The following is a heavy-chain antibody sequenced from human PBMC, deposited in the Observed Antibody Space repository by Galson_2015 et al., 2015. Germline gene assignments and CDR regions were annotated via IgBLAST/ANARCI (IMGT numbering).Heavy chain of an antibody. J-gene: IGHJ4*02. CDR2: INPSGGST. V-gene: IGHV1-46*01. CDR1: GYTFSSYY. Sequence: SVKVSCKASGYTFSSYYMHWVRQAPGQGLEWMGIINPSGGSTSYAQKFQGRVTMARDTSTSTVYMELSSLRSEDTAVYYCARGPSPEYCSGGSCYLGFDYWGQGTLVTVSS. CDR3: ARGPSPEYCSGGSCYLGFDY. D-gene: IGHD2-15*01.